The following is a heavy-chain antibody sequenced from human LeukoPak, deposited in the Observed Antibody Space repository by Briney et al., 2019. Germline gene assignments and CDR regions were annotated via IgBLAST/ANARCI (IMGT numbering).Heavy chain of an antibody. D-gene: IGHD6-13*01. CDR2: IYYSGST. Sequence: PSETLSLTCAVYGGSFSGYYWSWIRQPPGKGLEWIGYIYYSGSTNYNPSLNSRVTISVDTSKNQFSLKLTSVTAADTAVYYCARLSFASSSWINYYYYGMDVWGQGTTVTVSS. CDR3: ARLSFASSSWINYYYYGMDV. V-gene: IGHV4-59*08. J-gene: IGHJ6*02. CDR1: GGSFSGYY.